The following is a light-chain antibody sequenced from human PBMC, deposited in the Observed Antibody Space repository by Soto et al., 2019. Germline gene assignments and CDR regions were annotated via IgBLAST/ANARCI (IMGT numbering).Light chain of an antibody. J-gene: IGKJ4*01. Sequence: DIQMTQSQSILSASVGDRVAITCRASQSISAWVAWYQQKPGKAPKLLIYQASLLGSGVPSRFSGSGSGTEFTLTISSLQPDDLATYYCQQSFSPLTFGGGTPQLTFGGGTKVEIK. V-gene: IGKV1-5*03. CDR1: QSISAW. CDR3: QQSFSPLTFGGGTPQLT. CDR2: QAS.